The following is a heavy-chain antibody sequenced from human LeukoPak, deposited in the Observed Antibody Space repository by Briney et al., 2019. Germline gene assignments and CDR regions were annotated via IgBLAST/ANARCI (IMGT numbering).Heavy chain of an antibody. CDR2: IYHSGST. D-gene: IGHD3-3*01. CDR3: ARVGPRVDFWSGYYHYYYYMDV. V-gene: IGHV4-4*02. J-gene: IGHJ6*03. CDR1: GGSISSSNW. Sequence: SGTLSLTCAVSGGSISSSNWWSWVRQPPGKGLEWIGEIYHSGSTNYNPSLKSRVTISVDKSKNQFSLKLSSVTAADTAVYYCARVGPRVDFWSGYYHYYYYMDVWGKGTTVTVSS.